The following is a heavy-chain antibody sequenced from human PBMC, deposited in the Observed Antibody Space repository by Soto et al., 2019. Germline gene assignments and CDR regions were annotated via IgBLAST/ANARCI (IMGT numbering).Heavy chain of an antibody. CDR2: ISSTTNYI. Sequence: GGSLRLSCAASGFTFTRYSMNWVRQAPGKGLEWVSSISSTTNYIYYGDSMKGRFTISRDNAKNSLYLEMNSLRAEDTAVYYCARAGYYYDSSGYSSYFDYWGQGTLVTVSS. J-gene: IGHJ4*02. D-gene: IGHD3-22*01. V-gene: IGHV3-21*06. CDR3: ARAGYYYDSSGYSSYFDY. CDR1: GFTFTRYS.